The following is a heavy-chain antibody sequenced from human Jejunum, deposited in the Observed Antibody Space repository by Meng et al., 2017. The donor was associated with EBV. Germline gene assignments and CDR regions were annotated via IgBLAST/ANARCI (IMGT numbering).Heavy chain of an antibody. D-gene: IGHD1-26*01. CDR3: ARDQNGSYFAY. Sequence: VPLQESGPGLVKPSATLSLTCTVPGGSVSSGGYYWSWIRQPPGKGLEWIGYIYNSESTNYKSSLKSRVTISADTSKNQFSLRLSSVTAADTAVYYCARDQNGSYFAYWGQGTLVTVSS. CDR1: GGSVSSGGYY. V-gene: IGHV4-61*08. J-gene: IGHJ4*02. CDR2: IYNSEST.